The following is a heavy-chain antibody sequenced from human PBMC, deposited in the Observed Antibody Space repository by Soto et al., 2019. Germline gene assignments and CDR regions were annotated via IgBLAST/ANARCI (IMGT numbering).Heavy chain of an antibody. D-gene: IGHD2-21*02. V-gene: IGHV3-11*06. CDR3: ASRLLSEFDY. J-gene: IGHJ4*02. CDR1: GFTFSDYY. CDR2: ISSSRSNT. Sequence: GGSLRLSCAASGFTFSDYYMRWIRQAPGKGLEWVAYISSSRSNTYYADSVKGRFTISRDNTKNTLYLQMNSLRAEDTAVYYCASRLLSEFDYWGQGTLVTVSS.